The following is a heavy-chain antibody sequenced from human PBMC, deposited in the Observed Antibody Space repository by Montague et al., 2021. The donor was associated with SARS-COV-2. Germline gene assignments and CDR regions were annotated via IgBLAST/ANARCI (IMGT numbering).Heavy chain of an antibody. CDR3: ARGPKMGGSGYYYN. CDR1: GGFISSSY. D-gene: IGHD3-22*01. Sequence: SETLSLTCTVPGGFISSSYWGWIRQPPGKGLEWIGSIYHDGNTYYNPSLKTRVSLSIDERKNQFSLKFYSVTVADTAVYSCARGPKMGGSGYYYNWGQGILVTVSS. J-gene: IGHJ1*01. CDR2: IYHDGNT. V-gene: IGHV4-59*04.